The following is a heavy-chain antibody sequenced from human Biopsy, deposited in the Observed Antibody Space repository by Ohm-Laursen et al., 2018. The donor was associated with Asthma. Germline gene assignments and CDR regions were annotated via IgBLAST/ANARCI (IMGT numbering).Heavy chain of an antibody. Sequence: SLRLSCAATGFSFSDYYMTWMRQAPGKGLEWVSSISSSGSTKYPAESVQGRFTISRDNAQKSPFLQMNSLRGADTALYYCVKDIRLQLWGFDSWGQGTLVTVSS. J-gene: IGHJ4*02. CDR3: VKDIRLQLWGFDS. CDR1: GFSFSDYY. CDR2: ISSSGSTK. D-gene: IGHD6-13*01. V-gene: IGHV3-11*01.